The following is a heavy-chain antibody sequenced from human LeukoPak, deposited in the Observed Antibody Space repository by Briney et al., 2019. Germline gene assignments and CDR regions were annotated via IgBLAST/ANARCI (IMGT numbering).Heavy chain of an antibody. Sequence: GGSLRLSCAASGFTLSNCWMSWVRQAPGKGLEGVAHIKQDGSEKYYVDSVKGRFTISRDNAKNSLYLQMNGLRAEDTAVYYCARGLVVGPSAHSAIFDYWGQGTLVTVSS. CDR3: ARGLVVGPSAHSAIFDY. D-gene: IGHD2-2*01. V-gene: IGHV3-7*01. CDR1: GFTLSNCW. CDR2: IKQDGSEK. J-gene: IGHJ4*02.